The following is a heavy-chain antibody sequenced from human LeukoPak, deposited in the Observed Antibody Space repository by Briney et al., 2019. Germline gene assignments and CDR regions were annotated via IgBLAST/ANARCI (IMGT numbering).Heavy chain of an antibody. CDR2: IYPGDSDT. Sequence: GESLKICCKGSGYSITSYCIGRLRQVPGKGLEWMGIIYPGDSDTRYSPSFQGQVTISADKSISTAYLQWSSLKASDTAMYYCARLSTAFDIWGQGTMVTVSS. CDR3: ARLSTAFDI. V-gene: IGHV5-51*01. J-gene: IGHJ3*02. CDR1: GYSITSYC.